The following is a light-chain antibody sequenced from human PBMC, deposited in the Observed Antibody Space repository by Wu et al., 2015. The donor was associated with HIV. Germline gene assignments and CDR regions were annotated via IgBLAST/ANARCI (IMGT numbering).Light chain of an antibody. CDR1: QSVNSY. J-gene: IGKJ4*01. CDR2: DAS. CDR3: QQRIAWPLT. Sequence: EIVLTQSPATLSLSPGERATLSCRASQSVNSYLAWYQHKPGQAPRLLIYDASNRATGIPARFSGSGSGTDFTLTISSLEPEDFAVYYCQQRIAWPLTFGGGTKVEIK. V-gene: IGKV3-11*01.